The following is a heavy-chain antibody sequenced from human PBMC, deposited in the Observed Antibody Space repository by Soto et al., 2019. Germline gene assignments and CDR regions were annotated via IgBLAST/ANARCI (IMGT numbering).Heavy chain of an antibody. CDR3: ARDHVVSRNWFDP. CDR1: GFTFSSYW. Sequence: EVQLVESGGGLVQPGGSLRLSCAASGFTFSSYWMLWVRQAPGKGLVWVSRINSDGSSTSYADSVKGRFTISRDNAKNTLYLQMNSLRAEDMAVYYCARDHVVSRNWFDPWGQGTLVTVSS. V-gene: IGHV3-74*01. D-gene: IGHD2-21*01. CDR2: INSDGSST. J-gene: IGHJ5*02.